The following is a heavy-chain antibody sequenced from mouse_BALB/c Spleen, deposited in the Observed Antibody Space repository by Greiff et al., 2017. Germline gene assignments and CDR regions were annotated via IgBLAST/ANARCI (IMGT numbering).Heavy chain of an antibody. CDR3: ARGDYIPPAMDY. Sequence: VQLQQPGAELVKPGTSVKLSCKASGYNFTSYWINWVKLRPGQGLEWIGDIYPGSGSTNYNEKFKSKATLTVDTSSSTAYMQLSSLASEDSALYYCARGDYIPPAMDYWGQGTSVTVSS. D-gene: IGHD2-12*01. V-gene: IGHV1-55*01. CDR1: GYNFTSYW. J-gene: IGHJ4*01. CDR2: IYPGSGST.